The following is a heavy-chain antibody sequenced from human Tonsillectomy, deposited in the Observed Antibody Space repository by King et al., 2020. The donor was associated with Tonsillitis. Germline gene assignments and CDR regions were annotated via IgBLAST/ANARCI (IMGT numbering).Heavy chain of an antibody. CDR1: GDSISTSDYF. V-gene: IGHV4-39*01. D-gene: IGHD3-9*01. CDR2: FYYSGNT. CDR3: ARRKYDILTGSFDP. J-gene: IGHJ5*02. Sequence: QLQESGPGLVKPSETLSLTCTVSGDSISTSDYFWGWIRQPPGQGLEWIGSFYYSGNTYYNLSLKSRVTISVDMSKNQISLKLSSVTAADTAFYYCARRKYDILTGSFDPWGQGTLVSVSS.